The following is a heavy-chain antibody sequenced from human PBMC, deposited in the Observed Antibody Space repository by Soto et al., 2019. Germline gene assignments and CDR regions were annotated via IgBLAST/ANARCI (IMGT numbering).Heavy chain of an antibody. V-gene: IGHV3-23*01. CDR1: GFTFRSYA. CDR3: ANYNYYDASGPS. D-gene: IGHD3-22*01. J-gene: IGHJ5*02. Sequence: EVQLLEAGGGLVQPGGSLRLSCAASGFTFRSYAMSWVRQAPGTGLEWVSAISGSGGNTYYADSVKGRFTISRDNSKNTLYLQMNSLRAEDTAVYYCANYNYYDASGPSWGQGTLVTVSS. CDR2: ISGSGGNT.